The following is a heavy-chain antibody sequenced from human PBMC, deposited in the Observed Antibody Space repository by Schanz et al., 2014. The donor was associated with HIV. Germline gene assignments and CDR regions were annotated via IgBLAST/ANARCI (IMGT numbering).Heavy chain of an antibody. V-gene: IGHV3-30*03. Sequence: VKLSESGGGLVQPGGSLRLSCAASGFNFRDYGIHWVRQAPGKGLEWVAVISSDGSTKYYGDSVKGRFTISRDNSKNTLCLQMNSLRPEDTTVYYCARGGYYYGREGYFDYWGQGTLVTVSP. D-gene: IGHD5-18*01. J-gene: IGHJ4*02. CDR3: ARGGYYYGREGYFDY. CDR1: GFNFRDYG. CDR2: ISSDGSTK.